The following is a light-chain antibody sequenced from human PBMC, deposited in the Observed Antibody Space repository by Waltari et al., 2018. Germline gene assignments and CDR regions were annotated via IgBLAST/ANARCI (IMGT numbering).Light chain of an antibody. CDR1: QSISNW. CDR2: KAS. Sequence: DIQMTHSPSTLSASVGDRVTITCRASQSISNWLAWYQQKPGKAPKLLIYKASSLESGVPSRFGGSGSGTEFTLTISSLQPDEFAIYSCQQYNTYPATFGQGTKVEIK. V-gene: IGKV1-5*03. J-gene: IGKJ1*01. CDR3: QQYNTYPAT.